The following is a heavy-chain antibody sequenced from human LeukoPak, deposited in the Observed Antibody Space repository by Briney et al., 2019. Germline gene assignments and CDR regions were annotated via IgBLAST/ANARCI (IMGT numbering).Heavy chain of an antibody. CDR3: ARDERGYSYAAFH. J-gene: IGHJ4*02. D-gene: IGHD5-18*01. CDR1: GGSISSSSYY. Sequence: SETLSLTCTVSGGSISSSSYYWGWIRQPPGKGLEWIGSIYYSGSTYYNPSLKSRVTISVDTSKNQFSLKLSSVTAADTAVYYCARDERGYSYAAFHWGQGTLVTVSS. CDR2: IYYSGST. V-gene: IGHV4-39*07.